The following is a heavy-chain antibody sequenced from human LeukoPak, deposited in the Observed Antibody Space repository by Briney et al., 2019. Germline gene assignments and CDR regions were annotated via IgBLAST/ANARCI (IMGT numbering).Heavy chain of an antibody. CDR3: TVARYYHNSSGYYPFDY. CDR2: MNPNSGNT. D-gene: IGHD3-22*01. V-gene: IGHV1-8*02. J-gene: IGHJ4*02. CDR1: GYTFTGYY. Sequence: VASVKVSCKASGYTFTGYYMHWVRQAPGQGLEWMGWMNPNSGNTGYAQKFQGRVTMTRTTSINTAYMELSSLRSEDTAVYYCTVARYYHNSSGYYPFDYWGQGTLVTVSS.